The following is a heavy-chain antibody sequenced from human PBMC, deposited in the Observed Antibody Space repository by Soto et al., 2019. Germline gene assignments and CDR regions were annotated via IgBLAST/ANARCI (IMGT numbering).Heavy chain of an antibody. Sequence: EVQLVECGGGLVQPGGSLRLSCAASGFTFSSFWMHWVRQAPGKGLVWVSRSNSDGSSTSYADSVKGRFTISRDNAKNTVYLQMISLRAEDTAVYYCARGEWERPPDYWGQGTLVTVSS. CDR3: ARGEWERPPDY. CDR1: GFTFSSFW. J-gene: IGHJ4*02. V-gene: IGHV3-74*01. CDR2: SNSDGSST. D-gene: IGHD1-26*01.